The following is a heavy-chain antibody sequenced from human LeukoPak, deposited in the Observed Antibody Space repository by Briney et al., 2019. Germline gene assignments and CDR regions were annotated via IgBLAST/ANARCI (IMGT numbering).Heavy chain of an antibody. CDR3: ARVGDLFLAHQVRGVPPDNNYMDV. D-gene: IGHD3-10*01. V-gene: IGHV4-34*01. J-gene: IGHJ6*03. CDR1: GGFFSGYY. CDR2: FNHNGGT. Sequence: SETQFFTCAAYGGFFSGYYWSWLRQPPGKRLERVGDFNHNGGTTYNPSFKGQVIISVDTSKNPFSLKLTTVTAADTAVYYCARVGDLFLAHQVRGVPPDNNYMDVWGKGTTVSVSS.